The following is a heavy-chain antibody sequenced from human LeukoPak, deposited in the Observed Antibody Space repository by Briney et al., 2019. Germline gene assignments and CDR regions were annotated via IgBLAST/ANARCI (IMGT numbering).Heavy chain of an antibody. CDR1: GFTFSSYW. J-gene: IGHJ4*02. Sequence: HPGGSLRLSCAASGFTFSSYWMTWVRQAPGKGLEWVANIKQDGSEKYYVDSVKGRFTISRDNAKNSLYLQMNSLRAEDTAVYYCARASFGIYYDSSIGYWGQGTLVTVSS. CDR3: ARASFGIYYDSSIGY. V-gene: IGHV3-7*01. CDR2: IKQDGSEK. D-gene: IGHD3-22*01.